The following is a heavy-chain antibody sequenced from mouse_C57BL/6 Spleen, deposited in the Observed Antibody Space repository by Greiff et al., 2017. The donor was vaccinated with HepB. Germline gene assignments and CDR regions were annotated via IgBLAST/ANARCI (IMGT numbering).Heavy chain of an antibody. CDR3: ARHKITTVVAYYFDY. V-gene: IGHV5-6*01. CDR2: ISSGGSYT. CDR1: GFTFSSYG. J-gene: IGHJ2*01. Sequence: EVQVVESGGDLVKPGGSLKLSCAASGFTFSSYGMSWVRQTPDKRLEWVATISSGGSYTYYPDSVKGRFTISRDNAKNTLYLQMSSLKSEDTAMYYCARHKITTVVAYYFDYWGQGTTLTVSS. D-gene: IGHD1-1*01.